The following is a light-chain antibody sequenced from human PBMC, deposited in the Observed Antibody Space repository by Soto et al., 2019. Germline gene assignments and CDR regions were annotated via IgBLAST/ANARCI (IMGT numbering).Light chain of an antibody. CDR1: YSNIGSKP. CDR2: SNN. CDR3: AAWDDSLNVYV. J-gene: IGLJ1*01. Sequence: QSVLTQPPSASGTPGQRVTISCSGSYSNIGSKPVNWYQQFPGTAPKLLIYSNNQRPSGVPDRFSGSKSGTSASLAISGLQSEDEADYYCAAWDDSLNVYVSGTGTKLTVL. V-gene: IGLV1-44*01.